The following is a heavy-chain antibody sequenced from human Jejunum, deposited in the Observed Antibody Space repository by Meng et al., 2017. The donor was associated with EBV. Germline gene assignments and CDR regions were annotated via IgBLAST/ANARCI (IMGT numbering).Heavy chain of an antibody. CDR3: ARDVAAAGSHNWFDP. CDR1: GYTFTGYY. J-gene: IGHJ5*02. Sequence: QVQLVQSGAEVKKPGASVKVSCKASGYTFTGYYLHWVRQAPGQGLEWMGWINPNSGATNYAQKFQGWVTMTRDTSISTAYMELSRLKSDDAAVYYCARDVAAAGSHNWFDPGGPGTMVTVSS. D-gene: IGHD6-13*01. CDR2: INPNSGAT. V-gene: IGHV1-2*04.